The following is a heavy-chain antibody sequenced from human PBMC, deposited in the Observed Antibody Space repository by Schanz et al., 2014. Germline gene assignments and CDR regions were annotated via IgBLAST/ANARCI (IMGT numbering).Heavy chain of an antibody. J-gene: IGHJ6*02. Sequence: EVQLEVSGGGLVQPGGSLRLSCAASGFTFSSYWMHWVRQAPGKGLVWVSRINSDGSTTIYADSVKGRFTISRDNAKNTLYLQMNSLRAEDTAVYYCARPLGPNYYYYGLDVWGQGTTVTVSS. CDR1: GFTFSSYW. CDR2: INSDGSTT. CDR3: ARPLGPNYYYYGLDV. V-gene: IGHV3-74*02.